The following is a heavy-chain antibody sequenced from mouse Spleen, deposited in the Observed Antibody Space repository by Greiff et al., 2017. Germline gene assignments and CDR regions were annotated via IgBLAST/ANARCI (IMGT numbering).Heavy chain of an antibody. V-gene: IGHV2-2*01. Sequence: VQLQQSGPGLVQPSQSLSITCTVSGFSLTSYGVHWVRQSPGKGLEWLGVIWSGGSTDYNAAFISRLSISKDNSKSQVFFKMNSLQADDTAIYYCARKRRATMITTEEYYAMDYWGQGTSVTVSS. D-gene: IGHD2-4*01. CDR3: ARKRRATMITTEEYYAMDY. CDR1: GFSLTSYG. CDR2: IWSGGST. J-gene: IGHJ4*01.